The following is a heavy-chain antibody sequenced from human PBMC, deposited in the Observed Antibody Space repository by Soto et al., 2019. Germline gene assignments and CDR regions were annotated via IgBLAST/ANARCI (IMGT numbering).Heavy chain of an antibody. D-gene: IGHD5-18*01. CDR2: IYYSGST. CDR3: ARDNGNSYGYALGH. J-gene: IGHJ4*02. V-gene: IGHV4-61*08. Sequence: SETLSLTCAVSGGSISSGGYSWSWIRQPPGKGLEWIGYIYYSGSTNYNPSLKSRVTISVDTSKNQFSLKLSSVTAADTAVYYCARDNGNSYGYALGHWGQRTLVTVSS. CDR1: GGSISSGGYS.